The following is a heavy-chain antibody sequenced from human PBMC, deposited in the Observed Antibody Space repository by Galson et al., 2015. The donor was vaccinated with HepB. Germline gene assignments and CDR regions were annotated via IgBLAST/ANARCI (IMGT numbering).Heavy chain of an antibody. V-gene: IGHV3-30*04. J-gene: IGHJ3*02. CDR2: ISYDGSNK. CDR1: GFTFSSYA. Sequence: SLRLSCAASGFTFSSYAMHWVRQAPGKGLEWVAVISYDGSNKYYADSVKGRFTISRDNSKNTLYLQMNNLRAEDTAVYYCARDTALGCSSTSCYGAFDIWGQGTMVTVSS. D-gene: IGHD2-2*01. CDR3: ARDTALGCSSTSCYGAFDI.